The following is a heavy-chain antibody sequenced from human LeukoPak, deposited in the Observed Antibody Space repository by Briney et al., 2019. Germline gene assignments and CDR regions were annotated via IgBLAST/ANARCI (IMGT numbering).Heavy chain of an antibody. CDR1: GYTFSSYG. Sequence: ASVKVSCKASGYTFSSYGISWVRQAPGQGLEWMGWISAYNGNTIYAQRLQGRVTMTTDTSTSTAYMELSSLRSGDTAVYYCATFLAAAGPQYFDYWGQGTLVTVSS. CDR3: ATFLAAAGPQYFDY. J-gene: IGHJ4*02. D-gene: IGHD6-13*01. V-gene: IGHV1-18*01. CDR2: ISAYNGNT.